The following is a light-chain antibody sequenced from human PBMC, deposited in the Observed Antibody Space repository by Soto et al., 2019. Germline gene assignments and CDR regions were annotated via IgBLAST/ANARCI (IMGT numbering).Light chain of an antibody. CDR2: DAS. CDR1: QSVWTY. V-gene: IGKV3-20*01. Sequence: EIVLTQSPATLSLYPGERATLSCRASQSVWTYLAWYQQKRGQAPRLLMYDASNRASGVPARFSGSGSGTAFTLTIRRLEPEDFAVYYCQQYGSSPPTFGQGTKVDIK. J-gene: IGKJ1*01. CDR3: QQYGSSPPT.